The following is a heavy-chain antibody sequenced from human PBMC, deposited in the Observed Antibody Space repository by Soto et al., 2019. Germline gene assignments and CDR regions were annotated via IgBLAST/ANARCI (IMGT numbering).Heavy chain of an antibody. J-gene: IGHJ6*02. CDR3: TRGALIHSWNDYYYYFVLAV. D-gene: IGHD1-1*01. CDR1: GYTFTNYY. Sequence: WASVKVSCKASGYTFTNYYMHWVRQAPGQGLEWMGVINPSGGSTSSAQKFQDRVTLSRDTSTGTVYMDLSSLRSEDTAVYYCTRGALIHSWNDYYYYFVLAVWGQGTTVTVSS. CDR2: INPSGGST. V-gene: IGHV1-46*01.